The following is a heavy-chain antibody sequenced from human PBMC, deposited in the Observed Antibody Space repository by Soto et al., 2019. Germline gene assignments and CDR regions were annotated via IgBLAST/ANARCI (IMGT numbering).Heavy chain of an antibody. D-gene: IGHD3-10*01. CDR2: ISSSGSTI. V-gene: IGHV3-48*03. CDR1: GFTFSSYE. CDR3: ARDGSNYYGSGSSYAFDI. J-gene: IGHJ3*02. Sequence: LRLSCAASGFTFSSYEMNWVRQAPGKGLEWVSYISSSGSTIYYADSVKGRFTISRDNAKNSLYLQMNSLRAEDTAVYYCARDGSNYYGSGSSYAFDIWGQGTMVTVSS.